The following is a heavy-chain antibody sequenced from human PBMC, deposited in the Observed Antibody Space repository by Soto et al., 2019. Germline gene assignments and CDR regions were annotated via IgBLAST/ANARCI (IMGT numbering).Heavy chain of an antibody. D-gene: IGHD6-19*01. CDR3: ARWWLAPLYYYGMDV. V-gene: IGHV4-34*01. CDR2: INHSGST. Sequence: QVQLQQWGAGLLKPSETLSLTCAVYGGSFSGYYWSWIRQPPGKGLEWIGEINHSGSTNYNPSLKSRVTISVDTSKNQFSLKLSSVTAADTAVYYCARWWLAPLYYYGMDVWGQGTTVTVSS. J-gene: IGHJ6*02. CDR1: GGSFSGYY.